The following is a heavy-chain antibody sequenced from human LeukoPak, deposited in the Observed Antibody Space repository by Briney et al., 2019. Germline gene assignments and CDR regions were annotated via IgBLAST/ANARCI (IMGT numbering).Heavy chain of an antibody. D-gene: IGHD3-10*01. J-gene: IGHJ5*02. V-gene: IGHV3-30*02. CDR1: GFTFSSYA. CDR2: IRYDGSNK. Sequence: GGSLRLSCAASGFTFSSYAMSWVRQAPGKGLEWVAFIRYDGSNKYYADSVKGRFTISRDNSKSTVYLQMNSLRVEDAAVYYCSKDLTSDFGGDLDPWGQGTLVTVSS. CDR3: SKDLTSDFGGDLDP.